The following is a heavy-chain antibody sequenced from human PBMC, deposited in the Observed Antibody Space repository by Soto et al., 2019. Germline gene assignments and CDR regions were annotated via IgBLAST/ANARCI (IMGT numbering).Heavy chain of an antibody. CDR1: GGSISSSSYY. V-gene: IGHV4-39*01. CDR2: IYYSGST. D-gene: IGHD2-15*01. CDR3: ARHTPAISISDH. J-gene: IGHJ4*02. Sequence: QLQLQESGPGLVKPSETLSLTCTVSGGSISSSSYYWGWIRQPPGKGLEWIGSIYYSGSTYYNPSLNIRVTISVDTSTNQFSLKLSSVTAADTAVYSCARHTPAISISDHWGQGTLVTVSS.